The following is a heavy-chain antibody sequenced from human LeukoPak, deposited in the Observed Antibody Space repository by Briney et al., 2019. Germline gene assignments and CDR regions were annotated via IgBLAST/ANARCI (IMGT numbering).Heavy chain of an antibody. D-gene: IGHD4-11*01. CDR1: GYTFTAYY. V-gene: IGHV1-46*01. CDR2: INPSGGST. Sequence: ASVKVSCKASGYTFTAYYMHWVRQAPGQGLEWMGIINPSGGSTSYAQKFQGRVTMTRDMSTSTVYMELSSLRSEDTAVYYCARALSTVTTRGGWFDPWGQGTLVTVSS. CDR3: ARALSTVTTRGGWFDP. J-gene: IGHJ5*02.